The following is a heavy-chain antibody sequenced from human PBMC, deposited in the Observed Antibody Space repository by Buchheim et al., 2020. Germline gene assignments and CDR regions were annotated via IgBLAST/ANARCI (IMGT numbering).Heavy chain of an antibody. V-gene: IGHV4-34*01. Sequence: QVQLQQWGAGLLKPSETLSLTCAVYGGSFSGYYWSWIRQPPGKGLEWIGEINHSGSTNYNPSLKSRVTISVETAKNQFSLKLSSVTAADTAVYYCARPRQLWRSYYFDYWGQGTL. CDR1: GGSFSGYY. D-gene: IGHD5-18*01. CDR2: INHSGST. J-gene: IGHJ4*02. CDR3: ARPRQLWRSYYFDY.